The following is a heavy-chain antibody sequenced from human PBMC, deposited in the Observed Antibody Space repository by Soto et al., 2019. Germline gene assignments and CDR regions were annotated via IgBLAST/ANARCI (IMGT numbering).Heavy chain of an antibody. CDR1: GGTLSDHG. CDR2: TIPVFNTA. CDR3: ARGVYGAGNYYTGPSAFDI. D-gene: IGHD3-10*01. V-gene: IGHV1-69*06. J-gene: IGHJ3*02. Sequence: QVQLEQSGAEVKKPGSSVKVSCKASGGTLSDHGVAWLRQAPGQGLEWMGGTIPVFNTANYAQKFQGRVTVTADKFTSIAYMELSSLRSEDTAVYFCARGVYGAGNYYTGPSAFDIWGQGTMVIVSS.